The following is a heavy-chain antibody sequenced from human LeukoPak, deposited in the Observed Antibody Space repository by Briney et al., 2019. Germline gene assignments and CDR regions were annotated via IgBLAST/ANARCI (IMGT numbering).Heavy chain of an antibody. Sequence: SVKVSCKASGGTFSSYAISWVRQAPGQGLEWMGGIIPIFGTANYAQKFQGRATITADKSTSTAYMELRSLRSDDTAVYYCARNPPYSGSYGGDDDYFDYWGQGTLVTVSS. D-gene: IGHD1-26*01. CDR2: IIPIFGTA. J-gene: IGHJ4*02. CDR1: GGTFSSYA. V-gene: IGHV1-69*06. CDR3: ARNPPYSGSYGGDDDYFDY.